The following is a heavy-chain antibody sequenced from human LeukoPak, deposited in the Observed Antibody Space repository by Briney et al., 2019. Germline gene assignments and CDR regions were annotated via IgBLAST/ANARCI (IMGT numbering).Heavy chain of an antibody. Sequence: QPGGSLKLSCAASGFTCSNYWMHWVRQAPGKGLVCVSRINNDGSSTSYADSGKGRFTIPRDNAKNTLFLQMNSVRAEDLALYYCVRAHGRSTVLGLTTFVVWGQGTMVSVSS. D-gene: IGHD2-8*02. J-gene: IGHJ3*01. CDR1: GFTCSNYW. V-gene: IGHV3-74*01. CDR2: INNDGSST. CDR3: VRAHGRSTVLGLTTFVV.